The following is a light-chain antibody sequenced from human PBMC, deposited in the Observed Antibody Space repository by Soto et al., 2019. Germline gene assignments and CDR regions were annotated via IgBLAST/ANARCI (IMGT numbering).Light chain of an antibody. CDR2: SNS. CDR3: QSYDSSLSAAV. J-gene: IGLJ3*02. CDR1: TSNIGAGYD. V-gene: IGLV1-40*01. Sequence: QSVLTQPPSVSGAPGQKVIISCTGSTSNIGAGYDVHWYQQLPGTAPKLLIYSNSNRPSGVPDRLSGSKSGTSASLAITGLQVEDEADYYRQSYDSSLSAAVFGGGTKLTVL.